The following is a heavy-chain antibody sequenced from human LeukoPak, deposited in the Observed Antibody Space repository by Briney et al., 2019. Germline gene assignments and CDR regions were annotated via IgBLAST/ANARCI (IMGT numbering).Heavy chain of an antibody. D-gene: IGHD2-2*03. CDR1: GYSFTSYW. V-gene: IGHV5-51*01. CDR2: IYPGDSDT. CDR3: ARHGHCSSTSCYSKDIWFGELLMSD. Sequence: GESLKISCKGSGYSFTSYWIGWVRQMPGKGLEWMGIIYPGDSDTRYSPSFQGQVTISADKSISTAYLQWSSLKASDTAMYYSARHGHCSSTSCYSKDIWFGELLMSDWGQGTLVTVSS. J-gene: IGHJ4*02.